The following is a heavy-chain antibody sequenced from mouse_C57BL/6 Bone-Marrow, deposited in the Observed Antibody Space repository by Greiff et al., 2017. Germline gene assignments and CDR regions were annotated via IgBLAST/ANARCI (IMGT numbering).Heavy chain of an antibody. V-gene: IGHV1-55*01. Sequence: QVQLQQPGAELVKPGASVKMSCKASGYTFTSYWITWVKRRPGQGLEWIGDIYPGSGSTNYNEKFKSKATLTVDTSSSTAYMQLSSLTSEDSSVYYCARPSYRNSWYFDVWGTGTTVTVAS. J-gene: IGHJ1*03. D-gene: IGHD2-5*01. CDR1: GYTFTSYW. CDR2: IYPGSGST. CDR3: ARPSYRNSWYFDV.